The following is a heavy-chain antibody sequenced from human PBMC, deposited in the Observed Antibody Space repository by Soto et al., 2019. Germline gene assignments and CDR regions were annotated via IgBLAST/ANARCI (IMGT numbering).Heavy chain of an antibody. CDR1: AGSFSHYY. CDR2: IKHSGSS. J-gene: IGHJ3*02. CDR3: ARGGSSDWQVALDS. D-gene: IGHD6-19*01. Sequence: QVQQQPWGAGLLKPSETLSLTCAVYAGSFSHYYWNWIRQSPGKGLEWMGKIKHSGSSNYNPSLRSRGSISADMSKNQFSRRLPSVTAADTAVYYCARGGSSDWQVALDSWGQGTMVTVYS. V-gene: IGHV4-34*01.